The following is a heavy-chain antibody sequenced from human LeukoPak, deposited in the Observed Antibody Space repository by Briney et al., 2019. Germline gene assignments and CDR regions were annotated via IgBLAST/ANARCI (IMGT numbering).Heavy chain of an antibody. J-gene: IGHJ4*02. CDR3: VRGNYNFGY. V-gene: IGHV6-1*01. D-gene: IGHD5-24*01. Sequence: SQTLSLTCAISGESVSSTGASWNWIRQSPSRGLEWLGRTYYRSKWYYQYAESVKSRITVSPDTSKNQFSLQLNSVTPEDTAIYYCVRGNYNFGYWGQGTLVTVSS. CDR2: TYYRSKWYY. CDR1: GESVSSTGAS.